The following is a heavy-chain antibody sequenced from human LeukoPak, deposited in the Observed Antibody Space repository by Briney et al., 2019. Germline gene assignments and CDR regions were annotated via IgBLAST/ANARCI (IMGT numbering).Heavy chain of an antibody. CDR2: ISSSSSYI. Sequence: PGGSLRLSCAASGFTFSSYSMNWVRQAPGKGLEWVSSISSSSSYIYYADSVKGRFTISRDNAKNSLYLQMNSLRAEDTAVYYCARGPHYYDSSGYGFGDYFDYWGQGTLVTVSS. CDR1: GFTFSSYS. J-gene: IGHJ4*02. V-gene: IGHV3-21*01. D-gene: IGHD3-22*01. CDR3: ARGPHYYDSSGYGFGDYFDY.